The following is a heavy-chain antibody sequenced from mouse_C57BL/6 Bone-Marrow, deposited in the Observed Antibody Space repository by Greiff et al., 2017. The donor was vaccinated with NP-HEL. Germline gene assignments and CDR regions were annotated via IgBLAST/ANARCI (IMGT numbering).Heavy chain of an antibody. CDR2: IWSDGST. CDR3: AIITTVVAHYFDY. CDR1: GFSLTSYG. V-gene: IGHV2-6*03. J-gene: IGHJ2*01. Sequence: QVHVKQSGPGLVAPSQSLSITCTVSGFSLTSYGVHWVRQPPGKGLEWLVVIWSDGSTTYNSALKSRLSISKDNSKSQVFLKMNSLQTDDTAMYYCAIITTVVAHYFDYWGQGTTLTVSS. D-gene: IGHD1-1*01.